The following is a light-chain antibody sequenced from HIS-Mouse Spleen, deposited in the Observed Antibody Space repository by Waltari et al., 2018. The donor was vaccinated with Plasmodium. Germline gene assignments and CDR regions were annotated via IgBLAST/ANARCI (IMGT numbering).Light chain of an antibody. V-gene: IGKV3-15*01. CDR3: QQYNNWPPTWT. CDR2: GAS. J-gene: IGKJ1*01. Sequence: EIVMTQSPATLSVSPGESATLSCRASQSVSSNLAWYQQKPSQAPRLLIYGASTRATGIPARFSGSGSGTEFTLTISSMQSEDFAVYYCQQYNNWPPTWTFGQGTKVEIK. CDR1: QSVSSN.